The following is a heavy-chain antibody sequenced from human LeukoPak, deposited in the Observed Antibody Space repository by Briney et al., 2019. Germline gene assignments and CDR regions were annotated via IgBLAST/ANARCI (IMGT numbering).Heavy chain of an antibody. CDR1: GYKFTTHW. D-gene: IGHD3-16*02. CDR3: ARTNTGGGYRYYGMDV. CDR2: IYPDDSET. Sequence: GESLKISCKGSGYKFTTHWIGWVRQMPGKGLEYMGIIYPDDSETRYSPSFEGQVTISADRSTSTAYLQWSSLNASDTAMYYCARTNTGGGYRYYGMDVWGQGTTVIVS. V-gene: IGHV5-51*01. J-gene: IGHJ6*02.